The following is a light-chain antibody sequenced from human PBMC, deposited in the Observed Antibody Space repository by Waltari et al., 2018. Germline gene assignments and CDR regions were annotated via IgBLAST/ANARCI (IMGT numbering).Light chain of an antibody. CDR3: QVWDSSTDHWV. V-gene: IGLV3-21*02. CDR2: DDS. J-gene: IGLJ3*02. CDR1: KIGSKT. Sequence: YVLTQTPSVSVAPGQTATISCGGNKIGSKTVHWYRQKPGQAPVLVVYDDSDRPSESPDRFSGSNAGNTATLTINSVEAGDECDYSCQVWDSSTDHWVFGGGTSLTVL.